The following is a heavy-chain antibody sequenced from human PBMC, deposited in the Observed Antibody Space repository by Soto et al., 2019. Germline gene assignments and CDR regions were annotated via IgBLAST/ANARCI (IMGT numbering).Heavy chain of an antibody. CDR3: ARDKVYCSSTSCYYYYYYMDV. V-gene: IGHV4-34*01. CDR2: INHSGST. CDR1: GGSFSGYY. Sequence: SETLPLTCAVYGGSFSGYYWSWIRQPPGKGLEWIGEINHSGSTNYNPSLKSRVTISVDTSKNQFSLKLSSVTAADTAVYYCARDKVYCSSTSCYYYYYYMDVWGKGTTVTVSS. D-gene: IGHD2-2*01. J-gene: IGHJ6*03.